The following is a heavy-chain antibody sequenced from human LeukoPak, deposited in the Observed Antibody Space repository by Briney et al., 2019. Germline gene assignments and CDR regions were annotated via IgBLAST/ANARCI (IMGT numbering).Heavy chain of an antibody. J-gene: IGHJ5*02. CDR2: INPSGGNI. CDR3: ARDYSGEWEQLTGWWFDP. V-gene: IGHV1-46*01. Sequence: ASVKVSCKASGYTFTSYYMYWVRQAPGQGLEWMGLINPSGGNIRYAQKFQGRLTVTRDMSTRTVYMELSDLRPEDTAVYYCARDYSGEWEQLTGWWFDPWGQGTLVIVSS. CDR1: GYTFTSYY. D-gene: IGHD1-26*01.